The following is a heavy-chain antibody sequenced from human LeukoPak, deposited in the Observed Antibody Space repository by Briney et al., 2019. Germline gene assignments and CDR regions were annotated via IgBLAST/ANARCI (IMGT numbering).Heavy chain of an antibody. CDR3: ARLTGGWYGGGYFDY. D-gene: IGHD6-19*01. J-gene: IGHJ4*02. CDR2: IYYSGST. CDR1: GGSISSSSYY. Sequence: TPSETLSLTCTVSGGSISSSSYYWGWIRQPPGKGLEWIGSIYYSGSTYYNPSLKSRVTISVDTSKNQFSLKLSSVTAADTAVYYCARLTGGWYGGGYFDYWGQGTLVTVSS. V-gene: IGHV4-39*01.